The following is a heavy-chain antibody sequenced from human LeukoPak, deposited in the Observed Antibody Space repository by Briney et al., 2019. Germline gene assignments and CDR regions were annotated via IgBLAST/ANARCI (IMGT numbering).Heavy chain of an antibody. V-gene: IGHV3-74*03. J-gene: IGHJ4*02. CDR3: AREGVTKYYFDY. Sequence: GGSLRLSCAASGFTFRSYWMHWVRQTPGKGLVWVSGIQSDGSTTTYADFVKGRFTISRDNAKNTLFLQMNSLRAEDTAVYYCAREGVTKYYFDYWGQGTLVTVSS. CDR2: IQSDGSTT. D-gene: IGHD4-11*01. CDR1: GFTFRSYW.